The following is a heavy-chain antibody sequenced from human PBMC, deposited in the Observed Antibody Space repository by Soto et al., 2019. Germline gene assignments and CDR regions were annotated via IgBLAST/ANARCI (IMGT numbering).Heavy chain of an antibody. J-gene: IGHJ6*02. V-gene: IGHV4-59*01. CDR3: ARDSQRFWSGYENYYYYYGMDV. CDR2: IYYSGST. Sequence: SETLSLTCTVSGGSISSYYWSWIRQPPGKGLEWIGYIYYSGSTNYNPSLKSRVTISVDTSKNQFSLKLSSVTAADTAVYYCARDSQRFWSGYENYYYYYGMDVWGQGTTVTVSS. CDR1: GGSISSYY. D-gene: IGHD3-3*01.